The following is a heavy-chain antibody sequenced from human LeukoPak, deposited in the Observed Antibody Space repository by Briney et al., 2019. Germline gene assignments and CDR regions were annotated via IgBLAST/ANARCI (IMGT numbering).Heavy chain of an antibody. CDR2: ISRDSKTT. D-gene: IGHD3-10*01. J-gene: IGHJ3*02. V-gene: IGHV3-48*04. CDR1: GFTFSSYS. CDR3: AKVLLWFGELSNFDAFDI. Sequence: PGGSLRLSCAASGFTFSSYSMNWVRQAPGKGLEWLSYISRDSKTTYYADSVKGRFTISRDNAKNSLYLQLNSLRAEDTAVYYCAKVLLWFGELSNFDAFDIWGQGTMVTVSS.